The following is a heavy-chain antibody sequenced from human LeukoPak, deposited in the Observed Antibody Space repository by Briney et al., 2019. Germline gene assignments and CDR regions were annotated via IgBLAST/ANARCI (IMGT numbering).Heavy chain of an antibody. CDR3: ARSTELLRERCIDY. V-gene: IGHV2-5*01. CDR1: GFSLSTSGVG. D-gene: IGHD1-26*01. J-gene: IGHJ4*02. Sequence: SGPTLVKPTQTLTLTCTFSGFSLSTSGVGVGWVRQPPGKALGRLALISWNGDKPYGPSLKSRLTITKDTSKNQVVLTMNNMDPVDTATYYCARSTELLRERCIDYWGQGTLVTVSS. CDR2: ISWNGDK.